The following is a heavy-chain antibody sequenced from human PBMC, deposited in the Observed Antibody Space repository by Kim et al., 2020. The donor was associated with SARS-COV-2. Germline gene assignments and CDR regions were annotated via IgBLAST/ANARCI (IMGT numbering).Heavy chain of an antibody. CDR2: INWNGGST. D-gene: IGHD6-19*01. J-gene: IGHJ6*02. V-gene: IGHV3-20*01. CDR3: ARADSSGWYLGGMDV. Sequence: GGSLRLSCAASGFTFDDYGMSWVRQAPGKGLEWVSGINWNGGSTGYADSVKGRFTISRDNAKNSLYLQMNSLRAEDTALYHCARADSSGWYLGGMDVWGQGTTVTVSS. CDR1: GFTFDDYG.